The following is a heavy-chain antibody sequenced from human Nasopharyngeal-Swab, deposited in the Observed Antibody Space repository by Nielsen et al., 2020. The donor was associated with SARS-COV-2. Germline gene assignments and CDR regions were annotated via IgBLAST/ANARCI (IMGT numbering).Heavy chain of an antibody. CDR2: INHRGST. D-gene: IGHD5-18*01. CDR3: ARHVPRGIQLWLGGQNWFDP. V-gene: IGHV4-34*01. Sequence: SETLSLTSAVYGGSFSGFSWSWTRQPPGKGLEWIREINHRGSTNYNPSLKSRVTISVDTSKNQFSLKLSSVTAADTAVYYCARHVPRGIQLWLGGQNWFDPWGQGTLVTVSS. CDR1: GGSFSGFS. J-gene: IGHJ5*02.